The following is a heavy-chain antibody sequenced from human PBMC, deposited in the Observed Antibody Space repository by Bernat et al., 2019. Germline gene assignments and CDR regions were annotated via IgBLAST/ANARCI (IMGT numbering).Heavy chain of an antibody. CDR2: ISNDGSRT. D-gene: IGHD3-10*01. Sequence: EVQLVESGGDLVQPGGSLRLSCAASGFTFSTSWMHWVRQDPGKGLVWVSRISNDGSRTEYAESVKGRFTISRDNAKNTMYLQMNSLRAEDTAVYYCGRDALHYLVDHWGQGTLVTVSS. V-gene: IGHV3-74*01. CDR1: GFTFSTSW. J-gene: IGHJ4*02. CDR3: GRDALHYLVDH.